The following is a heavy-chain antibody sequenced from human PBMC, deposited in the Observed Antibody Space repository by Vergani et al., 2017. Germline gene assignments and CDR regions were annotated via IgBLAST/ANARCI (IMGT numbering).Heavy chain of an antibody. D-gene: IGHD3-3*01. CDR1: GGSISSSSYY. CDR3: ASPGVRWSGYYVS. CDR2: INHSGST. V-gene: IGHV4-39*07. Sequence: QLQLQESGPGLVKPSETLSLTCTVSGGSISSSSYYWGWIRQPPGKGLEWIGEINHSGSTNYNPSLKSRVTISVDTSKNQFSLKLSSVTAADTAVYYCASPGVRWSGYYVSWGQGTLVTVSS. J-gene: IGHJ4*02.